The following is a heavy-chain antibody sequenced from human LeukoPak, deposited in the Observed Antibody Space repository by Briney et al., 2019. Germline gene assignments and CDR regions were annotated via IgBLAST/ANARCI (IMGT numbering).Heavy chain of an antibody. Sequence: GGSLRLSCAASGFTFSSYGMHWVRQAPGKGLEWVAVISYDGSNKYYADSVKGRFTIPRDNSKNTLYLQVNSLRPEDTAVYSCAKETQGGGGFDYWGQGTLVTVSS. J-gene: IGHJ4*02. CDR2: ISYDGSNK. D-gene: IGHD3-16*01. CDR3: AKETQGGGGFDY. CDR1: GFTFSSYG. V-gene: IGHV3-30*18.